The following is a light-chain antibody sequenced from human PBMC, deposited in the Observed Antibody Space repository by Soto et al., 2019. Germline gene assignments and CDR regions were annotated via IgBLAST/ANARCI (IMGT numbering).Light chain of an antibody. V-gene: IGLV4-69*01. CDR2: LNSDGSH. Sequence: QLVLTQPPSASAALGASVKLTCTLSSAHSSYAIAWHQQQPEKGPRYLMKLNSDGSHSKGDGIPDRFSGSSSGAERYLTISSRQSEDEADYYCQTWGTGPYVVFGGGTKLTVL. J-gene: IGLJ2*01. CDR3: QTWGTGPYVV. CDR1: SAHSSYA.